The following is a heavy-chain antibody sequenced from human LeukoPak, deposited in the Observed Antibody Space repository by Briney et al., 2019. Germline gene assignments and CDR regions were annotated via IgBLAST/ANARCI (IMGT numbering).Heavy chain of an antibody. CDR1: GFTFSDYY. Sequence: GSLRLSCAASGFTFSDYYWSWIRQPPGKGLEWIGEINHSGSTNYNPSLKSRVTISVDTSKNQFSLKLSSVTAADTAVYCCASGGIIGVVIPDRNWFDPWGQGTLVTVSS. CDR3: ASGGIIGVVIPDRNWFDP. CDR2: INHSGST. V-gene: IGHV4-34*01. D-gene: IGHD3-3*01. J-gene: IGHJ5*02.